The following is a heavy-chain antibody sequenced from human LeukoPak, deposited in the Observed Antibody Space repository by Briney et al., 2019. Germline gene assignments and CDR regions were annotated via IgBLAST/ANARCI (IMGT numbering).Heavy chain of an antibody. CDR2: TYYRSKWYN. CDR3: ARDVKRREQPSNAFDI. D-gene: IGHD6-13*01. V-gene: IGHV6-1*01. Sequence: NPSQTLSLTCAISGGSVSSNSAAWNWIRQSPSRGLEWLGRTYYRSKWYNDYAVSVKSRITINPDTSKNQFSLQLNSVTPEDTAVYYCARDVKRREQPSNAFDIWGQGTMVTVSS. CDR1: GGSVSSNSAA. J-gene: IGHJ3*02.